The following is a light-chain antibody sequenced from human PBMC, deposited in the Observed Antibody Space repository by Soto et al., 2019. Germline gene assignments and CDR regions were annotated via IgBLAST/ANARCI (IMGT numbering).Light chain of an antibody. J-gene: IGKJ2*01. CDR1: QNINTW. CDR3: QQYNSYSQT. V-gene: IGKV1-5*01. CDR2: DAS. Sequence: DIQMTQSPPTLAASVGDRVTITCRASQNINTWLAWYQQKPRKAPKLLIFDASTLESGVPSRFSGSGSGPQFILTISGLQPDDFATYYCQQYNSYSQTFGQGTKLEMK.